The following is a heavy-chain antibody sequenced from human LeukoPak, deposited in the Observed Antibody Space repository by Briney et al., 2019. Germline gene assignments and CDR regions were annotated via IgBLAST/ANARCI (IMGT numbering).Heavy chain of an antibody. Sequence: PSETLSLTCTVSGGSISSSSYYWGWIRQPPGKGLEWIGSIYYSGSTYYNPSLKSRVTISVDTSKNQFSLKLSSVTAADTAVYYCARHYRYSGSYFGYWGQGTLVTVSS. CDR2: IYYSGST. J-gene: IGHJ4*02. V-gene: IGHV4-39*01. CDR3: ARHYRYSGSYFGY. CDR1: GGSISSSSYY. D-gene: IGHD1-26*01.